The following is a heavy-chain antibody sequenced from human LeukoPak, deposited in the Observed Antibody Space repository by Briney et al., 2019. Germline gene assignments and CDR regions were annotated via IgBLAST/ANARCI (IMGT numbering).Heavy chain of an antibody. CDR1: GFTFRSYP. CDR3: VKGYCTSISCYGHY. CDR2: ISSNGGST. D-gene: IGHD2-2*01. J-gene: IGHJ4*02. V-gene: IGHV3-64D*09. Sequence: PGESLRLSCSASGFTFRSYPMHWVRQAPGKGLEYVSAISSNGGSTYYADSVKGRFTISRDNSKNTLYLQMSSLRAEDTAVYYCVKGYCTSISCYGHYWGQGTLVTFSS.